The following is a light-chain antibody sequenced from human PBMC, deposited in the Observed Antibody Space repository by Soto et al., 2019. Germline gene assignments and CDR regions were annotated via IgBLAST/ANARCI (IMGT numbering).Light chain of an antibody. CDR1: QSVSSN. CDR3: QQYNNWPLT. V-gene: IGKV3-15*01. Sequence: EIVLTQSPATLSLSPGERATLSCRASQSVSSNLAWYQQKPGQAPRLLINGASTRATGIAARFSGSGSGTEFTLTISSLQSEDFAVYYCQQYNNWPLTFGQGTRLEIK. J-gene: IGKJ5*01. CDR2: GAS.